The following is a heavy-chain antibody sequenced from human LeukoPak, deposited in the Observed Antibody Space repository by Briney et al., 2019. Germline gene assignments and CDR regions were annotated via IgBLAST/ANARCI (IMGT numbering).Heavy chain of an antibody. J-gene: IGHJ6*03. CDR3: AKAAYYYYMDV. V-gene: IGHV3-64*02. CDR2: ISSNGDST. CDR1: GFSFSGYS. D-gene: IGHD6-25*01. Sequence: GGSLRLSCAASGFSFSGYSMYWVRQAPGKGLEYVSAISSNGDSTYYADSVKGRFTISRDNSKNTLYLQMGSLRAEDMGVYYCAKAAYYYYMDVRGTGTTVTVS.